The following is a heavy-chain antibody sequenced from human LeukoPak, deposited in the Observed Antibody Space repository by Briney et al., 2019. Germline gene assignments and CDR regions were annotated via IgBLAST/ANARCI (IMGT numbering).Heavy chain of an antibody. V-gene: IGHV3-23*01. D-gene: IGHD1-26*01. CDR2: VSGSGGST. CDR3: AKAPEWELLSLVYFQH. J-gene: IGHJ1*01. Sequence: GGSLSLSCAASGFTFSNYAMSWVRQAPGKGLEWVSAVSGSGGSTYYADSVKGRFTISRDSSKNTLSLQMNSLRAEDTAVYYCAKAPEWELLSLVYFQHWGQGTLVTVSS. CDR1: GFTFSNYA.